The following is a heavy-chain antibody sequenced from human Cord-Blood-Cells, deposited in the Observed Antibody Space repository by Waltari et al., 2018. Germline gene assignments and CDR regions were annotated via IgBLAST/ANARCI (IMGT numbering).Heavy chain of an antibody. J-gene: IGHJ3*02. CDR3: ARPTLTVTTGNDAFDI. V-gene: IGHV3-7*01. Sequence: EVQLVESGGGLVQPGGSLRLSCAASGFTFSSYWMSWVRQAPGKGLAGAANIKQDGSERYYVDSVKGRFTISRDNAKNSRYLQMNSLRAEDTAVYYCARPTLTVTTGNDAFDIWGQGTMVTVSS. CDR2: IKQDGSER. D-gene: IGHD4-17*01. CDR1: GFTFSSYW.